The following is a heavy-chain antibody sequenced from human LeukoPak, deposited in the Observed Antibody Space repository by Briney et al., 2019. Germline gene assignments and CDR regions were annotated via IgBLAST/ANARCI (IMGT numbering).Heavy chain of an antibody. J-gene: IGHJ4*02. Sequence: PSETLSLTCTVSGGSISSYYWSWIRQPPGKGLEWIGYIYYSGSTNYNPSLKSQVTISVDTSKNQFSLKLSSVTAADTAVYYCARVGDTYGDYTVGYWGQGTLVTVSS. CDR2: IYYSGST. CDR3: ARVGDTYGDYTVGY. D-gene: IGHD4-17*01. CDR1: GGSISSYY. V-gene: IGHV4-59*01.